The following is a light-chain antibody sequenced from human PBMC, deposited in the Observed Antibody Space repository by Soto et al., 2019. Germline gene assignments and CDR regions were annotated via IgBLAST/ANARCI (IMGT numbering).Light chain of an antibody. J-gene: IGKJ4*01. CDR2: AAS. Sequence: DIQTTQSPSSLSASVGDRVTITCLASQDLDRWLAWYQQKPGEAPKVLIYAASNLRSGVPSRFSGSGSGTHFTLTISSLQPEDVATYYCQQSYSSPLTLGGGTKVDIK. CDR3: QQSYSSPLT. V-gene: IGKV1-12*01. CDR1: QDLDRW.